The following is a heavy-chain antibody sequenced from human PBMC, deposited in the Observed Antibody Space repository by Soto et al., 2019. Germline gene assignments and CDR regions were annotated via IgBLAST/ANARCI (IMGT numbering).Heavy chain of an antibody. CDR1: GFTFSSYG. Sequence: GSLRLSCAASGFTFSSYGMHWVRQAPGKGLEWVAVISYDGSNKYYADSVKGRFTISRDNSKNTLYLQMNSLRAEDTAVYYCAKDIAAAATSYGMDVWGQGTTVTVSS. D-gene: IGHD6-13*01. CDR2: ISYDGSNK. CDR3: AKDIAAAATSYGMDV. J-gene: IGHJ6*02. V-gene: IGHV3-30*18.